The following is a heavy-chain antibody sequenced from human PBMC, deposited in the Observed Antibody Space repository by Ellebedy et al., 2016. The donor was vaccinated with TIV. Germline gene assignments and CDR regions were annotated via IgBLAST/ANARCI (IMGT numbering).Heavy chain of an antibody. CDR2: ISGSANGGVT. Sequence: PGGSLRLSCAASGFTFRSHSMTWVRQAPGKGLEWVSVISGSANGGVTYYADSVKGRFTISRDNSKNTLHLQMSGLTAGDTAVYYCAKDRRSGWTLTVGYWGQGTLVTVSS. CDR3: AKDRRSGWTLTVGY. V-gene: IGHV3-23*01. CDR1: GFTFRSHS. D-gene: IGHD6-19*01. J-gene: IGHJ4*02.